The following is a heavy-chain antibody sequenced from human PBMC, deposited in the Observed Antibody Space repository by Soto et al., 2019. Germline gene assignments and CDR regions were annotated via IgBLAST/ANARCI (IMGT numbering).Heavy chain of an antibody. CDR2: IYSGGIT. J-gene: IGHJ6*03. V-gene: IGHV3-53*04. D-gene: IGHD4-17*01. Sequence: GGSLRLSCAASGFTVSSNYMSWVRQAPGKGLEWVSVIYSGGITYYAYSVKGRFTISSHNAKTTLYLQMNSLRAEDTAVYYCSRELADVGENPIYMEVWGKGTTVTVSS. CDR3: SRELADVGENPIYMEV. CDR1: GFTVSSNY.